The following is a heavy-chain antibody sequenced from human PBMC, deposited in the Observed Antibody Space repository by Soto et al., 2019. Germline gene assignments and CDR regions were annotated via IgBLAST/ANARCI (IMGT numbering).Heavy chain of an antibody. Sequence: QVQLVESGGGMVQPGRSLRLSCAASGFTFSSYGMHWVRQAPGKGLEWVAVIWYDGSNKYYADSVKGRFTISRDNSKNTLYLQMNSLRAEDTAVYYCARVEQQLVKAQGAFDIWGQGTMVTVSS. V-gene: IGHV3-33*01. CDR2: IWYDGSNK. CDR1: GFTFSSYG. D-gene: IGHD6-13*01. CDR3: ARVEQQLVKAQGAFDI. J-gene: IGHJ3*02.